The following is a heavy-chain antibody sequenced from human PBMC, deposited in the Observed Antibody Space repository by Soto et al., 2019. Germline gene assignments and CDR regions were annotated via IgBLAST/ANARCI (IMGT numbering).Heavy chain of an antibody. V-gene: IGHV3-13*01. Sequence: EVQLVESGGGLVQPGGSLRLSCAASGFTFSSFDMHWVRQPTGKGLEWVSAIGTAGDTYYPGSVKGRFTISRDNAKNSLHLQMNSLRAGDTAVYYCAREARVFGKAFDVWGQGTMVTVSS. J-gene: IGHJ3*01. CDR3: AREARVFGKAFDV. CDR2: IGTAGDT. D-gene: IGHD3-3*01. CDR1: GFTFSSFD.